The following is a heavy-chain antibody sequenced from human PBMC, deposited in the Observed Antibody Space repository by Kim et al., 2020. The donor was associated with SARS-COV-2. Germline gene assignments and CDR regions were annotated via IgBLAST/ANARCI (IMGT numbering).Heavy chain of an antibody. CDR3: DAPDY. CDR1: GFTFSTYA. Sequence: GGSLRLSCAASGFTFSTYAMSWARQAPGKGLEWVSTISGSGVRTYYADSVKGRFTISRDNSKNTLFLQMNSLRDEDTAVYYCDAPDYWGQGSLVTVSS. CDR2: ISGSGVRT. V-gene: IGHV3-23*01. J-gene: IGHJ4*02.